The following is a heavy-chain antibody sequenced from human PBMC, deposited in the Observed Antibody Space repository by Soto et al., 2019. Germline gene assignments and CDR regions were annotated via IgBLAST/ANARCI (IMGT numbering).Heavy chain of an antibody. CDR2: IYYSGST. J-gene: IGHJ6*02. Sequence: QVQLQESGPGLVKPSETLSLTCTVSGGSISNYYWSWIRLPPGKGLEWIGHIYYSGSTKYNPSLKSRGTISEDTSKNQFSLKLSSVTAADTAVYYCARVGAEAGASIYYYYYGMDVWGQGTTVTVSS. V-gene: IGHV4-59*01. D-gene: IGHD6-19*01. CDR3: ARVGAEAGASIYYYYYGMDV. CDR1: GGSISNYY.